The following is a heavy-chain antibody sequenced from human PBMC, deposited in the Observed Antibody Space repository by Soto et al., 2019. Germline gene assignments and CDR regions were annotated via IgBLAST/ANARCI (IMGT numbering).Heavy chain of an antibody. CDR3: ATLSNDFGSGPNNWFDP. J-gene: IGHJ5*02. CDR1: GYTLTELS. D-gene: IGHD3-3*01. V-gene: IGHV1-24*01. Sequence: ASVKVSCKVSGYTLTELSMHWVRQAPGKGLEWMGGFDPEDGETIYAQKFQGRVTMTEDTSTDTAYMELSSLRSEDTAVYYCATLSNDFGSGPNNWFDPWGKGTLVTVPS. CDR2: FDPEDGET.